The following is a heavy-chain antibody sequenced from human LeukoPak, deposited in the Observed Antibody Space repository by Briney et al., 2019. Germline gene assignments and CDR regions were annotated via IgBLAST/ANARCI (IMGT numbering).Heavy chain of an antibody. J-gene: IGHJ6*02. D-gene: IGHD3-9*01. CDR3: ARADVPASYYDILTGCQRARYYYGMDV. Sequence: GGSLRLSCAASGFTFSSYSMNWVRQAPGKGLEWVSSISSSSSYIYYADSVKGRFTISRDNAKNSLYLQMNSLRAEDTAVYYCARADVPASYYDILTGCQRARYYYGMDVWGQGTTVTVSS. CDR1: GFTFSSYS. V-gene: IGHV3-21*01. CDR2: ISSSSSYI.